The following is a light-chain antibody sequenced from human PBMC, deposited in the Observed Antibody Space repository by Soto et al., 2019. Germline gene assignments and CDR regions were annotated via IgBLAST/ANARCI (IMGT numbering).Light chain of an antibody. J-gene: IGLJ1*01. V-gene: IGLV1-47*01. CDR1: NSNIGSNP. Sequence: QSVLTQPPSASGTPGQRVTISCSGSNSNIGSNPVYWYQQLPGTAPKLVIHTNDQRPSGVPDRFSGSKSGTSATLAISGLRSEDEADYYCSSYISNITPYVFGTGTKLTVL. CDR2: TND. CDR3: SSYISNITPYV.